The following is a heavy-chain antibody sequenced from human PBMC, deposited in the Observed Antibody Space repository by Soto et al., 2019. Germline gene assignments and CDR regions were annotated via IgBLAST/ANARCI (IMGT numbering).Heavy chain of an antibody. CDR3: AREVRVRGFAFDI. CDR2: IYSGGNT. J-gene: IGHJ3*02. V-gene: IGHV3-66*01. CDR1: GVSVRSNY. Sequence: PGGSLRISCAASGVSVRSNYINGARQAPGKGLEWVSFIYSGGNTYYADSVKGRFTISRDNSKNMLYLQMNSLRVEDTAVYYCAREVRVRGFAFDIWGQGTMVTVSS. D-gene: IGHD3-3*01.